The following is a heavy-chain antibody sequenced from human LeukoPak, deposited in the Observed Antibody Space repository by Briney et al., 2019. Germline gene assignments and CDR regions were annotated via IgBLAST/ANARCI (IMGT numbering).Heavy chain of an antibody. D-gene: IGHD3-10*01. V-gene: IGHV3-7*04. Sequence: GGSLRLSCAASGFTFSNYWMSWVRQAPGKGLEWVANIEQDGSAKYDVVSVDGRFTVSRDNAENSLYLQMDYLRAEDTAVYYCARADYYGSILDYWGQGSLVTVSS. CDR1: GFTFSNYW. J-gene: IGHJ4*02. CDR2: IEQDGSAK. CDR3: ARADYYGSILDY.